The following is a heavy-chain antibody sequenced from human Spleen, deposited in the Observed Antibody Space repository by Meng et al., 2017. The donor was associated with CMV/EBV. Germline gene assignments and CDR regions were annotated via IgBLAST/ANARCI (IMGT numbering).Heavy chain of an antibody. CDR1: GYTFTSYY. CDR2: INPSGGST. CDR3: ARGRYCSSTSCYVVGSPAGY. V-gene: IGHV1-46*01. Sequence: ASVKVSCKASGYTFTSYYMHWVRQAPGQGLEWMGIINPSGGSTSYAQKFQGRVTMTRDTSTSTVYMELSSLRSEDTAVYYCARGRYCSSTSCYVVGSPAGYWGQGTLVTVSS. J-gene: IGHJ4*02. D-gene: IGHD2-2*01.